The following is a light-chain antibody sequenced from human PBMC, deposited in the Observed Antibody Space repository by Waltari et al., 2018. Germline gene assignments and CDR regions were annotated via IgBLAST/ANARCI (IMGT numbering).Light chain of an antibody. CDR1: QRVLYSSNDKNY. Sequence: DIVMTQSPDSLAVSLGERATINCKSRQRVLYSSNDKNYLAWYQQKPGQPPKLLIYWASTRQSGVPDRFSGSGSGTDFTLTISSLQAEDVAVYYCQQYYSKRTFGQGTKVEI. J-gene: IGKJ1*01. CDR3: QQYYSKRT. CDR2: WAS. V-gene: IGKV4-1*01.